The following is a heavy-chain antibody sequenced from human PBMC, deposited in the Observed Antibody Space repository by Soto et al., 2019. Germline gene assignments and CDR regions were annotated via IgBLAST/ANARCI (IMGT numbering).Heavy chain of an antibody. CDR3: ARAMTMTLARIFGMDV. Sequence: GGSLRLSCAASGFFFQNYAMHWVRLAPGKGLEWVSYIFYDGSNDNYADSVKGRFTVSRDNSEGMMFLQMNNLRVEDSGVYFCARAMTMTLARIFGMDVWGLGTTVTVSS. V-gene: IGHV3-33*01. J-gene: IGHJ6*02. CDR2: IFYDGSND. D-gene: IGHD3-3*01. CDR1: GFFFQNYA.